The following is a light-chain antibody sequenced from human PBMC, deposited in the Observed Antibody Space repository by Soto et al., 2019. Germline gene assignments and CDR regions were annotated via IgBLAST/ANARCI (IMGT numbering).Light chain of an antibody. V-gene: IGKV3-15*01. CDR3: QKYNDWPPMT. Sequence: EIVMTQSPATLSVSPGERATLSCRASQSVSNNLGWYQQKPGQTPRLLIYGASTRATGIPARLSGSGSGTEFTLTISSLQSEDFAVYFCQKYNDWPPMTFGQGTRLEMK. CDR2: GAS. J-gene: IGKJ5*01. CDR1: QSVSNN.